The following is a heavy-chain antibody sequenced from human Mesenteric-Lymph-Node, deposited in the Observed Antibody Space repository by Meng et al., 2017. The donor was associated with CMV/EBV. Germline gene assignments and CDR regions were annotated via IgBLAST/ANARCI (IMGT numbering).Heavy chain of an antibody. V-gene: IGHV4-61*01. CDR1: GDSVSSGSYY. CDR3: AREGAPGWPSSASCYIDY. J-gene: IGHJ4*02. Sequence: GSLRLSCTVSGDSVSSGSYYWSWIRQSPGKGLEWIGYIYYSGSTKYNPSLKSRVTISVDRSRNQFSLRLSSVTAADTAVYFCAREGAPGWPSSASCYIDYWGQGSLVTVSS. CDR2: IYYSGST. D-gene: IGHD2-2*01.